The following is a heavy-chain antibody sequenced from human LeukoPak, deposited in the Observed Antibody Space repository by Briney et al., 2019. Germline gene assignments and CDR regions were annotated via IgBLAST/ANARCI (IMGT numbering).Heavy chain of an antibody. V-gene: IGHV4-4*07. D-gene: IGHD3-9*01. CDR2: IYTSGST. Sequence: SETLSLTCTVSGGSISSYYWSWIRQPAGKGLEWIGRIYTSGSTNYNPSLKSRVTMSVDTSKNQFSLKLSSVTAADTAVYYCAALASYYDISHYYGMDVWGQGTTVTASS. J-gene: IGHJ6*02. CDR1: GGSISSYY. CDR3: AALASYYDISHYYGMDV.